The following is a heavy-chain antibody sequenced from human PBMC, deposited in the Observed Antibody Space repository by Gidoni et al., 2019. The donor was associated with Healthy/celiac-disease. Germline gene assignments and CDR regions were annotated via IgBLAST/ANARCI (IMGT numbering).Heavy chain of an antibody. J-gene: IGHJ3*02. V-gene: IGHV3-23*01. CDR1: GFTFSSYD. D-gene: IGHD3-9*01. CDR2: IRGSGGST. CDR3: AKSIRTDYDILTGYDAFDI. Sequence: EVQLLESGGGLVQPGGSLRLSCAASGFTFSSYDMSWVRQAPGKGLEWVSAIRGSGGSTYYADSVKGRFTISRDNSKNTLYLQMNSLRAEDTAVYYCAKSIRTDYDILTGYDAFDIWGQGTMVTVSS.